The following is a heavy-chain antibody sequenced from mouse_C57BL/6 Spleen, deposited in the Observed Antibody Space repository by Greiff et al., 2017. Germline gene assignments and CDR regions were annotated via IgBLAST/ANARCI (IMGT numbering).Heavy chain of an antibody. V-gene: IGHV1-59*01. CDR2: IDPSDSYT. CDR1: GYTFTSYW. CDR3: ASNYGNYNAMDY. Sequence: QVQLQQPGAELVRPGTSVKLSCKASGYTFTSYWMHWVKQRPGQGLEWIGVIDPSDSYTNYNQKFKGKATLTVDTSSSTAYMQLSSLTSEDSAVYYCASNYGNYNAMDYWGQGTSVTVSS. J-gene: IGHJ4*01. D-gene: IGHD2-1*01.